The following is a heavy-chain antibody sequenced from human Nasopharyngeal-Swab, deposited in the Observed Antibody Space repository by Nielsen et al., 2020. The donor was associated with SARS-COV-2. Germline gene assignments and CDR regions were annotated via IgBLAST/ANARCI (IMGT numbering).Heavy chain of an antibody. J-gene: IGHJ4*02. CDR1: GFTFSSYA. V-gene: IGHV3-30-3*01. CDR3: AGTSGDY. Sequence: GGSLRLSCAASGFTFSSYAMHWVRQAPGKGLEWVAVISYDGSSKYYADSVKGRFTISRDNSKNTLYLQMNSLRAEDTAVYYCAGTSGDYWGQGTLVTVSS. CDR2: ISYDGSSK.